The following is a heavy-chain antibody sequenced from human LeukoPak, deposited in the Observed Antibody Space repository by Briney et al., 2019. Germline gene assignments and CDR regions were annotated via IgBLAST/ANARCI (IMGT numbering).Heavy chain of an antibody. Sequence: GGSLRLSCAASGFTFSNYPMRWVRQAPGKGLEWLAVISSDGGTKYYADSVQGRFTISRDNSKNTLYLQMNSLRAEDTAVYYCARDLGDTANGMDVWGQGTTVTVSS. CDR2: ISSDGGTK. D-gene: IGHD5-18*01. V-gene: IGHV3-30-3*01. CDR3: ARDLGDTANGMDV. CDR1: GFTFSNYP. J-gene: IGHJ6*02.